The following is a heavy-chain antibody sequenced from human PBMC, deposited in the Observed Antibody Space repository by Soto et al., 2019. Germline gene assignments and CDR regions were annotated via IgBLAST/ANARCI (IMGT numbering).Heavy chain of an antibody. V-gene: IGHV1-2*04. D-gene: IGHD4-17*01. Sequence: QVQLVQSGAEVKKPGASVKVSCKASGYTFTGYYMHWVRQAPGQGLEWMGWINPNSGDTNYAQKFQGWVTMTRDTSISTAYMELSRLRSDDTAVYYCETQRYYGDYGAFDYWGQGTLVTVSS. CDR2: INPNSGDT. CDR3: ETQRYYGDYGAFDY. CDR1: GYTFTGYY. J-gene: IGHJ4*02.